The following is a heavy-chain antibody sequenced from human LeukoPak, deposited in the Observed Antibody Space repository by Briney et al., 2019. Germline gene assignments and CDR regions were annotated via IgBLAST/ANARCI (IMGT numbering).Heavy chain of an antibody. D-gene: IGHD3-10*01. CDR1: GGSISSSSYY. J-gene: IGHJ4*02. Sequence: PSETLSLTCTVSGGSISSSSYYWGWIRQPPGKGLEWIGSIYYSGSTYYNPSLKSRVTISVDTSKNQFSLKLSSVTAADTAVYYCARGGGVYLDYWGQGTLVTVSS. CDR2: IYYSGST. V-gene: IGHV4-39*01. CDR3: ARGGGVYLDY.